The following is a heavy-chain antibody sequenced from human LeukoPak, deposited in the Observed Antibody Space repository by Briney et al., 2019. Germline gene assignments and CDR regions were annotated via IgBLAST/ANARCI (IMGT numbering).Heavy chain of an antibody. CDR2: ISTSGSTI. J-gene: IGHJ6*03. CDR3: ARAHCTSTSCLSCSYYYYMDV. Sequence: GGSLRLSCAASGFTFGSYSMNWVRQAPGKGLEWVSYISTSGSTIYYADSVKGRFTISRDNSKNTLYLQMNSLRTEDTAVYFCARAHCTSTSCLSCSYYYYMDVWGKGTTVTVSS. D-gene: IGHD2-2*01. V-gene: IGHV3-48*01. CDR1: GFTFGSYS.